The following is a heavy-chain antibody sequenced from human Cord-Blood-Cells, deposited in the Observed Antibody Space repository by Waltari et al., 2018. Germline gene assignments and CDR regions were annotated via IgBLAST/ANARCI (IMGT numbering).Heavy chain of an antibody. Sequence: EVQLVESGGGLVKPGRSLRLSCTASGFTFGDYAMSWFRQAPGKGLEWVGFIRSKADGGKTEYAASVKGRFTISRDDSKSIAYLQMNSLKTEDTAVYYCTIQPDYYDSSGYFDYWGQGTLVTVSS. J-gene: IGHJ4*02. CDR1: GFTFGDYA. CDR2: IRSKADGGKT. V-gene: IGHV3-49*05. D-gene: IGHD3-22*01. CDR3: TIQPDYYDSSGYFDY.